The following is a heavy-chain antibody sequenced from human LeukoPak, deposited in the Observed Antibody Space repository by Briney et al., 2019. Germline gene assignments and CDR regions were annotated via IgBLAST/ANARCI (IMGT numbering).Heavy chain of an antibody. Sequence: EASVTVSCKASGYTFTSYGISWVRQAPGQGLEWMGWISAYNGNTNYAQKLQGRVTMTTDTSTSTAYMELRSLRSDDTAVYYCARVGLAVAGNPFDYWGQGTLVTVSS. CDR1: GYTFTSYG. V-gene: IGHV1-18*01. CDR3: ARVGLAVAGNPFDY. D-gene: IGHD6-19*01. J-gene: IGHJ4*02. CDR2: ISAYNGNT.